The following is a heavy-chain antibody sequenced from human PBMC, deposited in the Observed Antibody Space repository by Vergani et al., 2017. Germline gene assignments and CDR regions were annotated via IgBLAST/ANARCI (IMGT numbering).Heavy chain of an antibody. Sequence: QVQLQESGPGLVKSSETLSLTCSVSFDSIRNLYCNWIRQPPGKGLEWIGSIHYSENTNYNPSLKTRVTISVDTSKNQFSLTLTSVTAADTAVYYCARTVRQQLLYYYYGMDVWGQGTTVTVSS. D-gene: IGHD6-13*01. J-gene: IGHJ6*02. CDR1: FDSIRNLY. CDR2: IHYSENT. CDR3: ARTVRQQLLYYYYGMDV. V-gene: IGHV4-59*11.